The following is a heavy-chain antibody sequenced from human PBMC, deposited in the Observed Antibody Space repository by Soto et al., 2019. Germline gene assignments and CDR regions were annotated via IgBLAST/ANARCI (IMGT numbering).Heavy chain of an antibody. CDR3: ARQPGYYDSSGYSPFDY. CDR1: GYSFTSYW. CDR2: IYPGDSDT. Sequence: GESLKISCKGSGYSFTSYWIGWVRQMPGKGLEWMGIIYPGDSDTRYSPSFQGQVTISADKSISTAYLQWSSLKASDTAMYYCARQPGYYDSSGYSPFDYWGQGTLVTVS. D-gene: IGHD3-22*01. V-gene: IGHV5-51*01. J-gene: IGHJ4*02.